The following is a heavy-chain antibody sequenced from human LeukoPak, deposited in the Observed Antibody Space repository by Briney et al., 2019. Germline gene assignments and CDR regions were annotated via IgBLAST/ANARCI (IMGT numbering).Heavy chain of an antibody. J-gene: IGHJ5*02. CDR1: GGSISSSY. CDR2: VHYSGST. D-gene: IGHD1-26*01. CDR3: ARGRGGNSPRWFDP. Sequence: SETLSLTCIVSGGSISSSYRSWIRQPPGKGLEWIGYVHYSGSTNYNPSLKSRVTISVDTSKNQFSLKLTSVTAADTAVYYCARGRGGNSPRWFDPWGQGTLLTVSS. V-gene: IGHV4-59*01.